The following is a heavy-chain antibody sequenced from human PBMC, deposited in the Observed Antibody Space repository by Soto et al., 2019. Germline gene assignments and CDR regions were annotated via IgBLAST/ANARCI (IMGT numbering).Heavy chain of an antibody. Sequence: EVQLLESGGGLVQPGGSLRLSCADSGFTLSSYAVSCVRQAPGKGLKWVSAFSGTFSTTYLADSVRGRFAISSDRSKNMLYLEMNNLRAEDTALYFCARSKHAIVGGPGSTFDIWGQGTMVTVPS. CDR1: GFTLSSYA. D-gene: IGHD1-26*01. CDR3: ARSKHAIVGGPGSTFDI. CDR2: FSGTFSTT. J-gene: IGHJ3*02. V-gene: IGHV3-23*01.